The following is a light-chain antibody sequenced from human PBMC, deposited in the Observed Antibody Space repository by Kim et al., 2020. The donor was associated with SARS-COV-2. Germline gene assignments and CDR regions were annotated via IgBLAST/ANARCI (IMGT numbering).Light chain of an antibody. V-gene: IGKV1-16*01. J-gene: IGKJ5*01. CDR3: QRYNSHPIT. CDR1: QGITQN. CDR2: GAS. Sequence: DIQMTQSPSSLSASLGDSVTITCRASQGITQNIAWFQQKPGQPPKSLIYGASTLQGGVPSRFRGAGSGRDFSLTINNLQPDDFAIYFCQRYNSHPITFGRGTRLEIK.